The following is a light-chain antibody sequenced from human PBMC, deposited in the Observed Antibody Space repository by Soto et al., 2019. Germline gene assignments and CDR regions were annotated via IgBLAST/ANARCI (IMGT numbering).Light chain of an antibody. J-gene: IGKJ5*01. CDR1: QSLGRY. CDR2: DAS. V-gene: IGKV3-11*01. Sequence: DNMLTQSPYKLSLAPGERATLSFRSSQSLGRYLAWYQQKPGHAPRLLIYDASHRATGIPVRFSGSGSESDFALTISSLEPEDFAVYYCQQRSYPITFGQGTRLEIK. CDR3: QQRSYPIT.